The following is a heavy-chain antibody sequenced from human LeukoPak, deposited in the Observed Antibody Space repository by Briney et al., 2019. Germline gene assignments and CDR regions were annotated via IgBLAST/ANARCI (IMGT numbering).Heavy chain of an antibody. D-gene: IGHD3-9*01. CDR2: INWNGGST. J-gene: IGHJ4*02. Sequence: GGSLRLSCAASGFTFDDYGMSWVRQAPGKGLEWVSGINWNGGSTGYADSVKGRFTIAGDKAKNSLYLQMNSLRAEDTAVYYCARGRDWLLFDYWGQGTLVTVSS. V-gene: IGHV3-20*04. CDR1: GFTFDDYG. CDR3: ARGRDWLLFDY.